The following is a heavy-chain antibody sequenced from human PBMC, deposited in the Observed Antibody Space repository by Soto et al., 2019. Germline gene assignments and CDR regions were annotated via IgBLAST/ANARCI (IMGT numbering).Heavy chain of an antibody. D-gene: IGHD5-18*01. CDR1: GYSFSDYG. J-gene: IGHJ4*02. Sequence: QVQLVQSGPEVKKPGASVKVSCKASGYSFSDYGVTWVRQSPGQGLQWMGWISAYNDDRNYAQNSQDRITMTTDTSTSTASVELRSLRSDDTAVYFCGRARSAAMVTSDYWGQGTLVTVSS. V-gene: IGHV1-18*01. CDR3: GRARSAAMVTSDY. CDR2: ISAYNDDR.